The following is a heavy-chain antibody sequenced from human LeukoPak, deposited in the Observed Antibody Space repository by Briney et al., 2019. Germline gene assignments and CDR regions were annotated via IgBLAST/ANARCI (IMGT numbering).Heavy chain of an antibody. J-gene: IGHJ4*02. V-gene: IGHV3-48*01. CDR3: AKDPGGSYFDY. Sequence: GSLRLSCAASGFIFSSYSMKWVRQAPGKGLEWVSYISSSSTTIYYADSVKGRFTISRDNAKNTLYLQMNSLRAEDTAVYYCAKDPGGSYFDYWGQGTLVTVSS. CDR2: ISSSSTTI. CDR1: GFIFSSYS. D-gene: IGHD1-26*01.